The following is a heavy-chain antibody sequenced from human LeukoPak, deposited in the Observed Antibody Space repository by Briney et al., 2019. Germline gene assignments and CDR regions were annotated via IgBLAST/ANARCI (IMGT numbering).Heavy chain of an antibody. CDR1: GYTFTSYG. V-gene: IGHV1-18*01. D-gene: IGHD3-10*01. CDR3: ARDLRSGAPYDY. CDR2: ISAYNGNT. J-gene: IGHJ4*02. Sequence: GASVKVSCKASGYTFTSYGISWVRQAPGQGLEWMGWISAYNGNTNSAQKLQGRVTMTTDTSTSTAYMELRSLSSDDAAVYYCARDLRSGAPYDYWGQGTLVTVSS.